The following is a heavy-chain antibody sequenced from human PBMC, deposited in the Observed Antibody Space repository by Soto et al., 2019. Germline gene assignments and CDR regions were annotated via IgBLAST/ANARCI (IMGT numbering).Heavy chain of an antibody. CDR3: AREANHDYGDSNWFDP. CDR2: ISSSSSTI. V-gene: IGHV3-48*01. CDR1: GFTFSSYS. J-gene: IGHJ5*02. Sequence: GGSLRLSCAASGFTFSSYSMNWVRQAPGKGLEWVSYISSSSSTIYYADSVKGRFTISRDNAKNSLYLQMNSLRAEDTAVYYCAREANHDYGDSNWFDPWGQGTLVTVSS. D-gene: IGHD4-17*01.